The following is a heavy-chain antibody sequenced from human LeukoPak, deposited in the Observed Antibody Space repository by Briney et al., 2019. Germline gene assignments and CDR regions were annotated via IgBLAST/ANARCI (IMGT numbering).Heavy chain of an antibody. CDR2: IYYSGST. V-gene: IGHV4-59*08. CDR1: GGSISSYY. Sequence: SETLSLTCTVSGGSISSYYWSWIRQPPGKGLEWIGYIYYSGSTNYNPSLKGRVTISVDTSKNQFSLNLSSVTAADTAVYYCGGSPYYYYGMDVWGQGTTVTVSS. J-gene: IGHJ6*02. CDR3: GGSPYYYYGMDV.